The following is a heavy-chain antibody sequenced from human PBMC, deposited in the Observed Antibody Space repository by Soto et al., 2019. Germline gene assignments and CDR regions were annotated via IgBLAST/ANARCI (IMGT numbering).Heavy chain of an antibody. CDR2: INHSGST. CDR1: GGSFSGYY. D-gene: IGHD3-10*01. CDR3: ACTHPWGYGSGSYSF. V-gene: IGHV4-34*01. J-gene: IGHJ4*02. Sequence: SETLSLTCAVYGGSFSGYYWSWIRQPPGKGLEWIGEINHSGSTNYNPSLKSRVTISVDTSKNQFSLKLSSVTAADTAVYYCACTHPWGYGSGSYSFWGQGTLVTVSS.